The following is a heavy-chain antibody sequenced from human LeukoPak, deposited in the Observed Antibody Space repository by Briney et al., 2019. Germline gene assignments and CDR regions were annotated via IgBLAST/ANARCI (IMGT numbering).Heavy chain of an antibody. Sequence: ASVKVSCKASGYTFTSYGISWVRQAPGQGLEWMGWISAYNGNTNYAQKLQGRVTMTTDTSTSTAYMELRSLRSDDTAVYYCARDSSTYYDILTGYYLSDYYYYMDVWGKGTTVTISS. CDR1: GYTFTSYG. V-gene: IGHV1-18*01. J-gene: IGHJ6*03. D-gene: IGHD3-9*01. CDR3: ARDSSTYYDILTGYYLSDYYYYMDV. CDR2: ISAYNGNT.